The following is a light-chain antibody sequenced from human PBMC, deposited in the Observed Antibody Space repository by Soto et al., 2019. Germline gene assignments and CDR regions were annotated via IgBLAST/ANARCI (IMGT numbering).Light chain of an antibody. CDR1: QSLDSW. V-gene: IGKV1-5*03. J-gene: IGKJ1*01. CDR3: QQYHTFST. CDR2: KTS. Sequence: XLSASVEDRVTITCRASQSLDSWLAWYQQKPGKPPKLLIYKTSILEFGVPSRFSGSGSGTLFTLTISSLQPDDFATYYCQQYHTFSTFGQGTKVEIK.